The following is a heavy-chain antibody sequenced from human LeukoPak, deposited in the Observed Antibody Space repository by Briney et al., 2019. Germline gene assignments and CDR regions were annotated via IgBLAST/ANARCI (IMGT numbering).Heavy chain of an antibody. V-gene: IGHV3-7*01. CDR2: IKQDGSEK. D-gene: IGHD6-13*01. CDR3: ARAYSSSWYPWYYYYGMDV. J-gene: IGHJ6*02. Sequence: PGGSLRLSCAASGFTFSSYWMSWVRQAPGKGLEWVANIKQDGSEKYYVDSVKGRFTISRDNARNSLYLQMNSLRAEDTAVYYCARAYSSSWYPWYYYYGMDVWGQGTTVTVSS. CDR1: GFTFSSYW.